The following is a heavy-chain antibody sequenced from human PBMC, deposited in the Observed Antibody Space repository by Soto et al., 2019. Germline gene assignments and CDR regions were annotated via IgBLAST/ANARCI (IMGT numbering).Heavy chain of an antibody. Sequence: QIQLVESGGDVVQPERSLRVSCAASGFNFGFFGMHWVRQAPGKGLEWVAFISGDGINTHYADSVRGRFTLSRDYSKKTMYLQMDTLREDDTALYYCAKGNLSFDFDSWGQGTLVTVSS. J-gene: IGHJ4*02. CDR2: ISGDGINT. V-gene: IGHV3-30*18. CDR1: GFNFGFFG. D-gene: IGHD3-10*01. CDR3: AKGNLSFDFDS.